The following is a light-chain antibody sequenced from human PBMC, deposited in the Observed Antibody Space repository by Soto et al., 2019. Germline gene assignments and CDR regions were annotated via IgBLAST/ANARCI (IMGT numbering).Light chain of an antibody. V-gene: IGKV1-5*03. CDR3: QQYNDNWT. Sequence: DIQMTQSPSTLYASVGDRVTITCRASQSISSWLAWYQQKPGKAPKLLIYKASTLQSGVPSRFSGSGSGTEFTLAISSLQPDDFATYYCQQYNDNWTFGQGTKVDIK. J-gene: IGKJ1*01. CDR2: KAS. CDR1: QSISSW.